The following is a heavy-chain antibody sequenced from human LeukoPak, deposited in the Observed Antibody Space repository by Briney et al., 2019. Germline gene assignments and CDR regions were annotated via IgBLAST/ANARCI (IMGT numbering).Heavy chain of an antibody. CDR1: GFTFSSYA. CDR3: ARGRGYSYGEAY. CDR2: ISGSGGST. D-gene: IGHD5-18*01. J-gene: IGHJ4*02. V-gene: IGHV3-23*01. Sequence: SGGSLRLSCAASGFTFSSYAMSWVRQAPGKGLEWVSAISGSGGSTYYADSVKGRFTISRDNSKNTLYLQMNSLRAEDTAVYYCARGRGYSYGEAYWGQGTLVTVSS.